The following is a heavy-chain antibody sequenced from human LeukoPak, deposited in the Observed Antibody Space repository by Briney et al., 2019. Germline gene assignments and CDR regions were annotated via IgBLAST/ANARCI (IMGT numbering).Heavy chain of an antibody. CDR1: GGSISSYY. V-gene: IGHV4-59*01. D-gene: IGHD2-2*02. Sequence: SETLSLTCTVSGGSISSYYWSWIRQPPGKGLEWIGYIYYSGSTNYNPSLKSRVTISVDTSQNQFSLKLRSVPAADAAVYYCASDLIYPNQRLYPLLAFDIWGQGTMGTVSS. CDR2: IYYSGST. J-gene: IGHJ3*02. CDR3: ASDLIYPNQRLYPLLAFDI.